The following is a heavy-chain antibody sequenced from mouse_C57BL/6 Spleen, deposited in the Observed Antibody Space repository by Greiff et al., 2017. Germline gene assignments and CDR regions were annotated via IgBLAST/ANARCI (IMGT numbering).Heavy chain of an antibody. CDR2: IHPNSGST. CDR3: ARGGTAQAISY. V-gene: IGHV1-64*01. D-gene: IGHD3-2*02. J-gene: IGHJ3*01. Sequence: QVQLQQPGAELVKPGASVKLSCKASGYTFTSYWMHWVKQRPGQGLEWIGMIHPNSGSTNYNEKFKSKATLTVDKSSSTAYMQLSSLTTEDSAVYYCARGGTAQAISYWGQGTLVTVSA. CDR1: GYTFTSYW.